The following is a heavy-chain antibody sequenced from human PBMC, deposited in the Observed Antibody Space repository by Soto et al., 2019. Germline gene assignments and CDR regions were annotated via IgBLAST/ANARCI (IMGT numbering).Heavy chain of an antibody. V-gene: IGHV3-23*01. CDR2: ISGSGGST. D-gene: IGHD3-22*01. Sequence: GGSLRLSCAASGFTFSSYSMSWVRQAPGKGLEWVSAISGSGGSTYYADSVKGRFTISRDNSKNTLYMEMNSLRSEDTAVYYCAKDGDSSGYYLYYFDYWGQGILVAVSS. CDR3: AKDGDSSGYYLYYFDY. J-gene: IGHJ4*02. CDR1: GFTFSSYS.